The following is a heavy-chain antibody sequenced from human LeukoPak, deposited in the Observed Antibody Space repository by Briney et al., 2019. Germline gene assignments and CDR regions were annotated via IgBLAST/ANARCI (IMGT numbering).Heavy chain of an antibody. D-gene: IGHD3-16*02. CDR1: GGSISSGGYY. CDR3: ARDRMITFGGVIVSD. J-gene: IGHJ4*02. Sequence: SQTLSLTCTVSGGSISSGGYYWSWIRQHPGKGLEWIGYIYYSGSTYYNPSLKSRVTISVDTSKNQFSLKLSPVTAADTAVYYCARDRMITFGGVIVSDWGQGTLVTVSS. V-gene: IGHV4-31*03. CDR2: IYYSGST.